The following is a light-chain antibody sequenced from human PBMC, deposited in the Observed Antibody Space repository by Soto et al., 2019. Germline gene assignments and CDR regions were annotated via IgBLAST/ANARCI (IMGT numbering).Light chain of an antibody. V-gene: IGLV1-40*01. CDR1: ASNIGAGYD. J-gene: IGLJ2*01. CDR2: GDN. Sequence: QSVLTQPPSVSGAPGQRVTISCTGSASNIGAGYDVHWYQHLPGKAPKLLIYGDNNRPSGVPDRFSGSKSGTSVSLAITGLQAGDEAVYFCQSYDISQSGRVVFGRGTKLTVL. CDR3: QSYDISQSGRVV.